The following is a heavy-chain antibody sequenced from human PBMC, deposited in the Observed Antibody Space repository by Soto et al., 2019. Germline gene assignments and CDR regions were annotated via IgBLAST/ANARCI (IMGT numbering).Heavy chain of an antibody. D-gene: IGHD6-13*01. J-gene: IGHJ4*02. CDR2: ISAYNGNT. V-gene: IGHV1-18*01. CDR1: GYTFTSDG. Sequence: ASVKVSCKASGYTFTSDGISWVREAPGQGLEWMGWISAYNGNTNYAQKLQGRVTMTTDTSTSTAYMELRSLRSDDTAVYYCARGSYSSSWYLGPGDYWGQGTLVTVSS. CDR3: ARGSYSSSWYLGPGDY.